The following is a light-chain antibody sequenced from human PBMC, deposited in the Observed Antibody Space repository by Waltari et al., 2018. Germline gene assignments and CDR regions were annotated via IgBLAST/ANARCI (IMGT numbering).Light chain of an antibody. Sequence: QSVLPQPPSVSGAPGQRVTISCTGSSSNIGSAYDVHAYHQLPGTAPTLLIYGDANGPSGGLPRLSGASTGASTSLAISELQAEDEADYYRQCYDRSLSGVIFGGGTKLTVL. CDR3: QCYDRSLSGVI. CDR1: SSNIGSAYD. CDR2: GDA. J-gene: IGLJ2*01. V-gene: IGLV1-40*01.